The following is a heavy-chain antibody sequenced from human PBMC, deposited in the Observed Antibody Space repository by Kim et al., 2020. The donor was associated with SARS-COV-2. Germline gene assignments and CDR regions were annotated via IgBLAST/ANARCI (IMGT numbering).Heavy chain of an antibody. CDR2: IYYSGST. V-gene: IGHV4-61*01. CDR1: GGSVSSGSYY. CDR3: ARVIGYSSSSVGLNWFDP. J-gene: IGHJ5*02. Sequence: SETLSLTCTVSGGSVSSGSYYWSWIRQPPGKGLEWIGYIYYSGSTNYNPSLKSRVTISVDTSKNQFSLKLSSVTAADTAVYYCARVIGYSSSSVGLNWFDPWGQGTLVTVSS. D-gene: IGHD6-6*01.